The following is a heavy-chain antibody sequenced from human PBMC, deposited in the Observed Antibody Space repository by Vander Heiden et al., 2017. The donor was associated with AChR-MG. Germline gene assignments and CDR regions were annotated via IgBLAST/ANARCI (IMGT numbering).Heavy chain of an antibody. CDR2: IKSKTDSGTT. V-gene: IGHV3-15*01. J-gene: IGHJ6*02. CDR3: TIELELYDYYGMDV. Sequence: EVQLVESGGGLVKPGGSLRRSCAASGFTFSNAWMSWVRQAPGKGLEWVGRIKSKTDSGTTDYAAPVKGRFTISRDDSKNTLYLQMNSLKTEDTAVYYCTIELELYDYYGMDVWGQGTTVTVSS. CDR1: GFTFSNAW. D-gene: IGHD1-7*01.